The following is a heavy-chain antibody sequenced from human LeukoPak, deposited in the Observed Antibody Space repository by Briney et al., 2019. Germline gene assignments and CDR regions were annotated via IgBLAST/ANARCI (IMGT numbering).Heavy chain of an antibody. CDR1: GFSFTDYY. D-gene: IGHD2-15*01. CDR2: INPKSGGT. CDR3: ARVGELGYCSGGSCGMDV. Sequence: ASVKVSCKASGFSFTDYYMHWGRQAPGQGLEWMGWINPKSGGTNYAQKFQGRVTMTRDTSISTAYMELSRLRSDDTAVYYCARVGELGYCSGGSCGMDVWGQGTTVTVSS. J-gene: IGHJ6*02. V-gene: IGHV1-2*02.